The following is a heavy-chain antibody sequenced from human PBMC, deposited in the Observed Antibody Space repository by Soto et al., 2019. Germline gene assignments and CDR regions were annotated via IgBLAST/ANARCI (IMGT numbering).Heavy chain of an antibody. CDR3: ARFFPPVIRYFDWPHSPFDY. V-gene: IGHV5-51*01. Sequence: PGESLKISCKGSGYSFTSYWIGWVLQMPGKGLEWMGIIYPGDSDTRYSPSFQGQVTISADKSISTAYLQWSSLKASDTAMYYCARFFPPVIRYFDWPHSPFDYWGQGTLVTVSS. J-gene: IGHJ4*02. CDR2: IYPGDSDT. CDR1: GYSFTSYW. D-gene: IGHD3-9*01.